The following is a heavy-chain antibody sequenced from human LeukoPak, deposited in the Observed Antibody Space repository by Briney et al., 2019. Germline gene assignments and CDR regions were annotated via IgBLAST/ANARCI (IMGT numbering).Heavy chain of an antibody. Sequence: SETLSLTCSVSGDSVSGGYYCTWIRQHPEKGLEWIGHIYYSSTAYNPNLGGRVSMSSDTSKNQLSLKLTSVTAADTAVYYCARSTSQYYYDSSLGFWGQGTLVTVSS. CDR3: ARSTSQYYYDSSLGF. D-gene: IGHD3-22*01. CDR2: IYYSSTA. J-gene: IGHJ4*02. V-gene: IGHV4-31*03. CDR1: GDSVSGGYY.